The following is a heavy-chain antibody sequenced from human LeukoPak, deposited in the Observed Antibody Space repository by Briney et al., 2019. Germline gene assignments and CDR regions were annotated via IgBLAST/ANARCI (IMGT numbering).Heavy chain of an antibody. CDR2: IYHSGST. Sequence: SETLSLTCAVYGGSFSGYYWSWIRQPPGKGLEWIGEIYHSGSTNYNPSLKSRVTISVDTSKNQFSLKLSSVTAADTAVYYCTRGSIAYYYMDVWGKGTTVTISS. J-gene: IGHJ6*03. V-gene: IGHV4-34*01. D-gene: IGHD3-22*01. CDR1: GGSFSGYY. CDR3: TRGSIAYYYMDV.